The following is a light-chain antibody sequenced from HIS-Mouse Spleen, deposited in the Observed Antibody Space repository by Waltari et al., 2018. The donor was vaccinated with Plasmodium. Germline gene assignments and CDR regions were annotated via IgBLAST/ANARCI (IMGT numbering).Light chain of an antibody. V-gene: IGKV3-15*01. CDR2: GAS. Sequence: EIVMTPSPATLSVSPGETATLSCRASQSVSSNLAWYQQKPCQAPRLLIYGASTRATGIPARFSGSGSGTEFTLTISSLQSEDFAVYYCQQYNNWSFTFGPGTKVDIK. J-gene: IGKJ3*01. CDR3: QQYNNWSFT. CDR1: QSVSSN.